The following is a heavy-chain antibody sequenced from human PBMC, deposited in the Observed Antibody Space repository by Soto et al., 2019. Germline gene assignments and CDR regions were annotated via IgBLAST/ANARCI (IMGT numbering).Heavy chain of an antibody. J-gene: IGHJ5*02. D-gene: IGHD5-18*01. V-gene: IGHV3-23*01. CDR3: AKAVAGSSYAINWLDX. CDR1: GFTFSSYA. Sequence: EGSLRLSCAASGFTFSSYAMSWVRQAPGKGLECVSSISGSGGSTYYAYSVKGRFTISRDNSKNTLYLQMNSLRAEDTAVYYCAKAVAGSSYAINWLDXWGQGALVTVSX. CDR2: ISGSGGST.